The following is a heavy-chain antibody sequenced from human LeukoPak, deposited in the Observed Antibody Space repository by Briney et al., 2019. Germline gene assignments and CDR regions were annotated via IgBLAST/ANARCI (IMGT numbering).Heavy chain of an antibody. V-gene: IGHV3-48*02. CDR3: ARDRDYCSSTSCYSDAFYI. CDR2: ISSSSSTI. CDR1: GFTFSSYS. Sequence: PPGGSLRLSCAASGFTFSSYSMNWVRQAPGKGLEWVSYISSSSSTIYYADSVKGRFTISRDNAKNSLYLQMNSLRDEDTAVYYCARDRDYCSSTSCYSDAFYIWGQGTMVTVSS. D-gene: IGHD2-2*01. J-gene: IGHJ3*02.